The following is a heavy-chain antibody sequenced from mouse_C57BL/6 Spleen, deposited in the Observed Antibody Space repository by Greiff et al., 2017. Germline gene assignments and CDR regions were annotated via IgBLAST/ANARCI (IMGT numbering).Heavy chain of an antibody. CDR3: ARGGAQAIDY. J-gene: IGHJ2*01. V-gene: IGHV1-82*01. CDR1: GYAFSSSW. D-gene: IGHD3-2*02. Sequence: QVQLKESGPELVKPGASVKISCKASGYAFSSSWMNWVKQRPGKGLEWIGRIYPGDGDTNYNGKFKGKATLTADKSSSTAYMQLSSLTSEDSAVYFCARGGAQAIDYWGQGTTLTVSS. CDR2: IYPGDGDT.